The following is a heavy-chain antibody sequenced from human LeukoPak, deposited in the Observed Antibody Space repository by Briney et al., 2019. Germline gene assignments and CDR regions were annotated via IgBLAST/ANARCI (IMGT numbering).Heavy chain of an antibody. CDR3: ASSGGSQGNFDY. V-gene: IGHV1-46*01. D-gene: IGHD2-15*01. CDR2: INPSGGST. J-gene: IGHJ4*02. CDR1: GYTFASYY. Sequence: ASVKVSCKASGYTFASYYMHWVRQAPGQGLGWMGIINPSGGSTSYAQKFQGRVTMTRDTSTSTVYMELSSLRSEDTAVYYCASSGGSQGNFDYWGQGTLVTVSS.